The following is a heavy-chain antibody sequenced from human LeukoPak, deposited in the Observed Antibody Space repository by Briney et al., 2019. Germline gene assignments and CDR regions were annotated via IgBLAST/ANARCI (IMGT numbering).Heavy chain of an antibody. Sequence: SVKVSCKASGGTFSSYAISWVRQAPGQGLEWMGGIIPIFGTANYAQKFQGRVTITADKSTSTAYMELSSLRSEDTAVYYCARKYCSGGSCYSGQAFDIWGQGTMVTVSS. CDR3: ARKYCSGGSCYSGQAFDI. CDR2: IIPIFGTA. D-gene: IGHD2-15*01. CDR1: GGTFSSYA. V-gene: IGHV1-69*06. J-gene: IGHJ3*02.